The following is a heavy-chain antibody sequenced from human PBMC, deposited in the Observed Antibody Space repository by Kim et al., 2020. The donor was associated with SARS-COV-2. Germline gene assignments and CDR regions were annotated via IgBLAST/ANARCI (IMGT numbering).Heavy chain of an antibody. J-gene: IGHJ4*02. CDR1: GFTFSSYA. V-gene: IGHV3-23*01. D-gene: IGHD3-22*01. CDR3: AKDQYDSSGYPTTCFDY. CDR2: ISGSGGST. Sequence: GGSLRLSCAASGFTFSSYAMSWVRQAPGKGLEWVSAISGSGGSTYYADSVKGRFTISRDNSKNTLYLQMNSLRAEDTAVYYCAKDQYDSSGYPTTCFDYWGQGTLVTVSS.